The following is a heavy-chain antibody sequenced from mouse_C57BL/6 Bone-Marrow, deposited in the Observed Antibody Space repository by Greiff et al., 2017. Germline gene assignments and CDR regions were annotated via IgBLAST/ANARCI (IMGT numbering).Heavy chain of an antibody. CDR3: ARERRRRGAPAGVAF. CDR1: GYTFTSYW. J-gene: IGHJ3*01. Sequence: QVQLQQSGAELVKPGASVKLSCKASGYTFTSYWMHWVKQRPGRGLEWIGRLDPNSGGTKYNEKFKSKATLTVDKPSSTAYMQLSSLTSEDSAVYDCARERRRRGAPAGVAFWGQGTLVTVSA. CDR2: LDPNSGGT. V-gene: IGHV1-72*01. D-gene: IGHD3-2*02.